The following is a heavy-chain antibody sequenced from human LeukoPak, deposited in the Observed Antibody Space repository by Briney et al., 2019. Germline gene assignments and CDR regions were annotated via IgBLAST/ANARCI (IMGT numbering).Heavy chain of an antibody. CDR2: IYSGGST. D-gene: IGHD5-18*01. Sequence: GGSLRLSCAASGFTVSSNYMSWVRQAPGKGLEWVSVIYSGGSTYYADSVKGRFTISRDNAKNSLYLQMNSLRAEDTAVYYCARDGTYSYGYDYWGQGTLVTVSS. J-gene: IGHJ4*02. CDR3: ARDGTYSYGYDY. CDR1: GFTVSSNY. V-gene: IGHV3-53*01.